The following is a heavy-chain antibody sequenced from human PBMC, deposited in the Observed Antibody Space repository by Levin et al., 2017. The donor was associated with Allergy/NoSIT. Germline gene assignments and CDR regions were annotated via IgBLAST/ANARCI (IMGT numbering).Heavy chain of an antibody. CDR2: ISSSSSSM. CDR3: ARATSSWYPIDY. CDR1: GFTLSSYE. Sequence: GGSLSLSCAASGFTLSSYEMNWVRQAPGKGLEWISYISSSSSSMYYVDSVKGRFTISRDNAKNSLYLQMHSLRAEDTAVYFCARATSSWYPIDYWGQGTLVTVSS. D-gene: IGHD6-13*01. J-gene: IGHJ4*02. V-gene: IGHV3-48*03.